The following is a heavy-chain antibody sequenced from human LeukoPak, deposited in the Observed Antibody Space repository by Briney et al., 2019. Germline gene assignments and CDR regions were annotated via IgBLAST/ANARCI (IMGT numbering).Heavy chain of an antibody. CDR2: TNTNTGNP. D-gene: IGHD2-2*01. Sequence: ASVKVSCTASGYTFTSYAMNWVRQAPGQGLEWMGWTNTNTGNPTYAQGFTGRFVFSLDTSVSTAYLQISSLKAEDTAVYYCARGFVVVPAAMIYWGQGTLVTVSS. CDR3: ARGFVVVPAAMIY. J-gene: IGHJ4*02. V-gene: IGHV7-4-1*02. CDR1: GYTFTSYA.